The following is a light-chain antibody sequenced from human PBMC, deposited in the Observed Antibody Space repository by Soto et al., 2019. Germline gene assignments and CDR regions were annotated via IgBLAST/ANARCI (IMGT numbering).Light chain of an antibody. CDR1: QSVSSN. CDR3: QQYNNWPPYT. Sequence: EIVMTQSPATLSVSPGERATLSCRASQSVSSNLAWYQQKPAQAPRLLIYGASTRATGIPARFSGSGSGTEFTLTTISLQSEDFAVYYCQQYNNWPPYTFGQGTKLEIK. CDR2: GAS. J-gene: IGKJ2*01. V-gene: IGKV3-15*01.